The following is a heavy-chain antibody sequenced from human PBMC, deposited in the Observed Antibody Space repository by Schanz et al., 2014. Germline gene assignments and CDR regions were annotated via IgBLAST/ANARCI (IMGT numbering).Heavy chain of an antibody. CDR3: AYYDVLTGFDY. V-gene: IGHV3-11*05. J-gene: IGHJ4*02. CDR2: ISNSGTYT. Sequence: QVQLVESGGGLVKPGGSLRLSCAASGFTFSDYYMTWMRQAPGKGLEWISYISNSGTYTKYADSVKGRFTISRDNSKNTLYLQINNLRAEDTAVYYCAYYDVLTGFDYWGQGTQVTVSS. CDR1: GFTFSDYY. D-gene: IGHD3-9*01.